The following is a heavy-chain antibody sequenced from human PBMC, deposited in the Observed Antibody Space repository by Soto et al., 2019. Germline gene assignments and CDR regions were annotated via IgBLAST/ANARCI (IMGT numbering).Heavy chain of an antibody. CDR3: AKVIVLGASTLEY. CDR1: GFMFNHYA. CDR2: ISGSTGTT. D-gene: IGHD6-6*01. J-gene: IGHJ4*02. V-gene: IGHV3-23*01. Sequence: EQVLESGGGLVQPGGSLRLSCEASGFMFNHYAMAWVRQTPGKGLEWVSVISGSTGTTYYADSVKGRFTISGDNSKNTVYLQMNSLRVEDSALYSCAKVIVLGASTLEYWGPGTRVTVSS.